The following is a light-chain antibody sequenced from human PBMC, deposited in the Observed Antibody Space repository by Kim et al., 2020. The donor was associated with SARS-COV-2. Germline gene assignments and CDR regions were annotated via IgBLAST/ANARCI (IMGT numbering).Light chain of an antibody. V-gene: IGLV8-61*01. CDR3: VLYMGSGIWV. J-gene: IGLJ3*02. Sequence: QTVVTQEPSLSVSPGGTVTLTCGLSSGSVSTSYYPSWYQQTPGQAPRTLIYSTNTRSSGVPDRFSGSILGNKAALTITGAQADDESDYYCVLYMGSGIWVFGGGPQLTVL. CDR2: STN. CDR1: SGSVSTSYY.